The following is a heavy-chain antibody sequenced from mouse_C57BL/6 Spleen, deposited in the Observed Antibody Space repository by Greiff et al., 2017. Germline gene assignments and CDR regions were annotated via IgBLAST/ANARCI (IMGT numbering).Heavy chain of an antibody. V-gene: IGHV1-52*01. CDR2: IDPSDSET. J-gene: IGHJ4*01. Sequence: VQLQQPGAELVRPGSSVKLSRKASGYTFTSYWMHWVKQRPIQGLEWIGNIDPSDSETHYNQKFKDKATLTVDKSSSTAYMQLSSLTSEDSAVYYCARSITGDYYAMDYWGQGTSVTVSS. D-gene: IGHD4-1*01. CDR3: ARSITGDYYAMDY. CDR1: GYTFTSYW.